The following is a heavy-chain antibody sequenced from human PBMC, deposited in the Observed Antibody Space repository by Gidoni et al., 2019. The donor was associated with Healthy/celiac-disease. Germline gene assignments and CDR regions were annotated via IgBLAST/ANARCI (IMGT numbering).Heavy chain of an antibody. D-gene: IGHD3-16*01. Sequence: QVQLQESGPGLVKPSETLSLTCTVSGYSISSGYYWGWIRQPPGKGLEWIGSIYHSGSTYYNPSHKSRVTISVDTSKNQFSLKLSSVTAADTAVYYCARADQGGCVGGPWGQGTLVTVSS. CDR1: GYSISSGYY. CDR2: IYHSGST. J-gene: IGHJ5*02. V-gene: IGHV4-38-2*02. CDR3: ARADQGGCVGGP.